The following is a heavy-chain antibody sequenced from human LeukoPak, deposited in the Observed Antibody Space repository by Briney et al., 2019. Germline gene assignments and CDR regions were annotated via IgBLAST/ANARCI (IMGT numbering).Heavy chain of an antibody. V-gene: IGHV1-2*02. CDR3: ALQEVPDY. CDR1: GYTFTGYY. CDR2: INPKSGGT. D-gene: IGHD3-10*01. J-gene: IGHJ4*02. Sequence: GASVTVSCRASGYTFTGYYMHWLRQAPGQGLEGMGWINPKSGGTNYAQKFQGRVTMTRDTSISTAYMELRSLRSDDTAVYYCALQEVPDYWGQRTLVTVSS.